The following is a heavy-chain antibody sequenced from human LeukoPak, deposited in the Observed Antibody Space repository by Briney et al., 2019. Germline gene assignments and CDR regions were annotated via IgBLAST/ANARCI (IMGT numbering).Heavy chain of an antibody. CDR3: ARQGRGPYDILTGTVDY. J-gene: IGHJ4*02. Sequence: PSETLSLTCTVSGGSISSSSYYWGWIRQPPGKGLEWIGSIYYSGSTYYNPSLKSRVTISVDTSKNQFSLKLCSVTAADTAVYYCARQGRGPYDILTGTVDYWGQGTLVAVSS. CDR2: IYYSGST. V-gene: IGHV4-39*01. CDR1: GGSISSSSYY. D-gene: IGHD3-9*01.